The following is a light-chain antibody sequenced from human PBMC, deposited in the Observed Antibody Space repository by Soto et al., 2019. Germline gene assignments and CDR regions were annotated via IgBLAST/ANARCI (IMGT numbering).Light chain of an antibody. CDR1: QSVSSSY. J-gene: IGKJ1*01. CDR2: DTS. V-gene: IGKV3-20*01. Sequence: EIVLTQSPGTLSLSPGERATLSCRASQSVSSSYLAWYQQKHGQAPRLLISDTSNRAAGIPARFSGSGSGTDFTLTISGLEPEDFAVYYCQQYNNWPPWTFGQGTKVDIK. CDR3: QQYNNWPPWT.